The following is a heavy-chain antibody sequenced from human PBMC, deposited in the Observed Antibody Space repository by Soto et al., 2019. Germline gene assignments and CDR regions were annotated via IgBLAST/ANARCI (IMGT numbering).Heavy chain of an antibody. CDR1: GFTFDDYA. CDR2: ISWNSNII. J-gene: IGHJ4*02. D-gene: IGHD2-15*01. CDR3: AKGGPDGFCSGGRCYFDY. V-gene: IGHV3-9*01. Sequence: LRLSCAASGFTFDDYAMHWVRRGPGKGLEWVSSISWNSNIIGYADSVKGRFTISRDNAKNSLYLQMNSLRPEDTALYYCAKGGPDGFCSGGRCYFDYGGQGTLVNVSS.